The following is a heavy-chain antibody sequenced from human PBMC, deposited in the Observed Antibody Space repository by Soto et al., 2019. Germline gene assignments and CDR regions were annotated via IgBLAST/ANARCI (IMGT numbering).Heavy chain of an antibody. CDR1: GGSISSYY. J-gene: IGHJ6*03. Sequence: QVQLQESGPGRVKPSETLSLTCSVSGGSISSYYWTWIRQPPGKSLEWIGYIYYSGSTNYNPSLKSRVTISVDTSKNQFSLKLNSVTAADTAVYYCAREVKYGDYYYYYMDVWGKGTTVTVSS. V-gene: IGHV4-59*01. CDR2: IYYSGST. D-gene: IGHD4-17*01. CDR3: AREVKYGDYYYYYMDV.